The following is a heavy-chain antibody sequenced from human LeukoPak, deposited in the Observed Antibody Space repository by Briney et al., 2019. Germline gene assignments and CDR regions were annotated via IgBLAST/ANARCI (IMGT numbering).Heavy chain of an antibody. D-gene: IGHD6-13*01. Sequence: GGSLRLSCAASGFTFSSYAMSWVRQAPGKGLEWVSAISGSGGSTYYADSVKGRFTISRDNSKNTLYLQMNSLRAEDTAVYYCARGASGYSSSWYPADYWGQGTLVTVSS. CDR2: ISGSGGST. CDR1: GFTFSSYA. CDR3: ARGASGYSSSWYPADY. V-gene: IGHV3-23*01. J-gene: IGHJ4*02.